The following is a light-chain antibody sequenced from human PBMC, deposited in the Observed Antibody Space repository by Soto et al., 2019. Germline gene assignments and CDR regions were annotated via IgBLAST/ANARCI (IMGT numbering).Light chain of an antibody. CDR3: QQYLGTPQT. CDR1: QSVLYSSNNKNY. Sequence: DIVMTQAPDSLAVSLGERATINCKSSQSVLYSSNNKNYLSWFQHKPGQPPKLLIYWPSTRESGVPDRFSGDGFGRAFTLTISCLRAEDVAVYDCQQYLGTPQTFGQGTKVESK. J-gene: IGKJ1*01. CDR2: WPS. V-gene: IGKV4-1*01.